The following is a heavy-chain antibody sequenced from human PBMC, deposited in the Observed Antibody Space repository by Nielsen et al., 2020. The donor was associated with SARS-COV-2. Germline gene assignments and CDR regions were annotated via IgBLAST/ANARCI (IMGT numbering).Heavy chain of an antibody. J-gene: IGHJ4*02. V-gene: IGHV3-23*01. CDR1: GFTFSRHA. CDR3: ATQAEGYKSPYDY. D-gene: IGHD3-10*01. CDR2: IGAGGDSI. Sequence: GESLKISCAASGFTFSRHAMTWVRPAPGKGLELVSIIGAGGDSIYYADSVKGRFTLSRNNSKNTLYLQINSLRADDTAVYYCATQAEGYKSPYDYWGQGTLVTVSS.